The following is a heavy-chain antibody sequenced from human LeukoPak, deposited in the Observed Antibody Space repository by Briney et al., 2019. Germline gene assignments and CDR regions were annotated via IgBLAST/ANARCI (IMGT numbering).Heavy chain of an antibody. CDR1: GGSFSGYH. CDR3: ARAGSGYYYGPGLYYFDY. Sequence: SETLSLTCAVYGGSFSGYHWSWIRQPPGKGLEWIGEINHSGSTNYNPSLKSRVTISVDTSKNQFSLKLSSVTAADTAVYYCARAGSGYYYGPGLYYFDYWGQGTLVTVSS. D-gene: IGHD3-22*01. V-gene: IGHV4-34*01. CDR2: INHSGST. J-gene: IGHJ4*02.